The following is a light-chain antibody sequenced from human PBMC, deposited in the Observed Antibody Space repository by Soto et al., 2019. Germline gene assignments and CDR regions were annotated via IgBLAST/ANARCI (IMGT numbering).Light chain of an antibody. Sequence: DIQMTQSPSSLSASVGDRVTITCRASESINRHLNWYQQKPGKAPKLLIYAASSLQNGVPSRFSGSVSGTDFSLTICNLQPEGFSTYYCVRSYRILSSTFGQRARMEIK. CDR1: ESINRH. CDR2: AAS. V-gene: IGKV1-39*01. CDR3: VRSYRILSST. J-gene: IGKJ5*01.